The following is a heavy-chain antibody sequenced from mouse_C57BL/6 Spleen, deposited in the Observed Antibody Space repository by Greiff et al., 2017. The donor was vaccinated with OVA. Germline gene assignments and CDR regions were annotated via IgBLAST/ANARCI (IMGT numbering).Heavy chain of an antibody. CDR1: GYAFSSSW. Sequence: VKVVESGPELVKPGASVKISCKASGYAFSSSWMNWVKQRPGKGLEWIGRIYPGDGDTNYNGKFKGKATLTADKSSSTAYMQLSSLTSEDSAVYFCAREGTTVVATGDYWGQGTTLTVSS. CDR3: AREGTTVVATGDY. V-gene: IGHV1-82*01. J-gene: IGHJ2*01. D-gene: IGHD1-1*01. CDR2: IYPGDGDT.